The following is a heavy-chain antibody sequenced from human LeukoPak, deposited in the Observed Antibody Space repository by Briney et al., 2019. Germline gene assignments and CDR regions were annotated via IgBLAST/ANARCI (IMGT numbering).Heavy chain of an antibody. Sequence: ASVKVSCKASGYTFTGYYMHWVRQAPGQGLECMGRINPNRGGTNYAQKFQGRVTMTRDTSISTAYMELSRLRSDDTAVYYCAREQQWLVPDYWGQGTLVTVSS. V-gene: IGHV1-2*06. CDR2: INPNRGGT. CDR1: GYTFTGYY. CDR3: AREQQWLVPDY. J-gene: IGHJ4*02. D-gene: IGHD6-19*01.